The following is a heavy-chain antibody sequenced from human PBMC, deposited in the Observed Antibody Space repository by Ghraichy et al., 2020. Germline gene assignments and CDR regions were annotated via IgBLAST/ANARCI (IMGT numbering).Heavy chain of an antibody. CDR2: INYSGTT. J-gene: IGHJ6*02. D-gene: IGHD5-18*01. Sequence: ETLSLTCIVSGGSISSTIYYWAWIRQPPGKGLEWIGNINYSGTTYYNPSLKSRATISLDTSKNQFSLKMTSVTVAETAVYYCARVDTTMSHLVGMDVWGQGTTVIVSS. CDR3: ARVDTTMSHLVGMDV. V-gene: IGHV4-39*01. CDR1: GGSISSTIYY.